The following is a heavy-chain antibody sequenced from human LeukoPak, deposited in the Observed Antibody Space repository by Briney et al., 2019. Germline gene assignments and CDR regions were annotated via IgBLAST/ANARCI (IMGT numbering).Heavy chain of an antibody. J-gene: IGHJ4*02. CDR2: IYSGGST. V-gene: IGHV3-66*01. Sequence: PGGSLRLSCAASGFTFSSNYMSWVRQAPGKGLEWVSVIYSGGSTNYTDSLKGRFTISRDTSKNTFYLQMNSLRAEDTAVYYCARGAMSRLDYWGQGTLVTVSS. D-gene: IGHD2-2*01. CDR1: GFTFSSNY. CDR3: ARGAMSRLDY.